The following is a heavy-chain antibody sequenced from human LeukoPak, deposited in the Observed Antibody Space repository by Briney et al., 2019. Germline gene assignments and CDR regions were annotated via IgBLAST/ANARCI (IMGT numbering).Heavy chain of an antibody. CDR3: ARDRGSNHYYFDY. V-gene: IGHV3-21*01. Sequence: GGSLRLSCSASGFTFSSYSMNWVRQAPGKGLEWVSSISSSSSYIYYADSVRGRFTISRDNAKNSLYLQMNSLRAEDTAVYYCARDRGSNHYYFDYWGQGTLATVSP. D-gene: IGHD1-26*01. J-gene: IGHJ4*02. CDR2: ISSSSSYI. CDR1: GFTFSSYS.